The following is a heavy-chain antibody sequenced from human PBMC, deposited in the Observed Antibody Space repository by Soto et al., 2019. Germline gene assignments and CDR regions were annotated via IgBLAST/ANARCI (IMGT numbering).Heavy chain of an antibody. CDR1: GVSIRSSNW. J-gene: IGHJ4*02. D-gene: IGHD1-1*01. CDR3: ASGTQGYFES. V-gene: IGHV4-4*02. Sequence: QVQLQESGPGLLKPSGTLSLTCAVSGVSIRSSNWWSWVRQPPGKGLEWIGEIYHSGSTNYNPSLKSRVTTSVDKSKNQFSRNLRSVTAADTAVYYCASGTQGYFESWGQGTLVTVSS. CDR2: IYHSGST.